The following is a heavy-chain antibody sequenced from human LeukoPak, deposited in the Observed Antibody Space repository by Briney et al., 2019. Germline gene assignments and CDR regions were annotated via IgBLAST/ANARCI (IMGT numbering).Heavy chain of an antibody. CDR3: ARVSPAYDILTGYYYYFDY. J-gene: IGHJ4*02. D-gene: IGHD3-9*01. CDR1: GGSISSYY. CDR2: IYYSGST. Sequence: PSETLSLTCTVSGGSISSYYWSWIRQTPGKGLEWIGYIYYSGSTNYNPSLESRVTISLDTSKNQFSLKLSSVTAADTAVYYCARVSPAYDILTGYYYYFDYWGQGTLVTVSS. V-gene: IGHV4-59*01.